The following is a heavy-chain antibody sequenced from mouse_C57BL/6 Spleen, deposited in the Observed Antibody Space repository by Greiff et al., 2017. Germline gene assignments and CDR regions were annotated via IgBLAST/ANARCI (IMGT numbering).Heavy chain of an antibody. CDR3: ARKDGSSSWFAY. CDR1: GYTFTSYW. J-gene: IGHJ3*01. V-gene: IGHV1-64*01. Sequence: QVQLQQPGAELVQPGASVKLSCKASGYTFTSYWMHWVKQRPGQGLEWIGMIPPNSGSTNYNEKFKSKATLTVDKSSSTAYMQLSSLTSEDSAVYYGARKDGSSSWFAYWGQGTLVTVSA. CDR2: IPPNSGST. D-gene: IGHD1-1*01.